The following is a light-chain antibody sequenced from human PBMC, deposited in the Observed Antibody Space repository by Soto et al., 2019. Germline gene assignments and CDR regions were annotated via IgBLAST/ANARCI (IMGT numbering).Light chain of an antibody. J-gene: IGKJ1*01. Sequence: EIVLTQSPGTLSLSPGERATLSCRASQSVSSYLAWYQQNPGQAPRLLIYGASSRATGIPDRFSGSGSGTDFTLTISRLEPEDFAVYYCQHYGSSPRTFGQGTKVEIK. CDR2: GAS. CDR1: QSVSSY. CDR3: QHYGSSPRT. V-gene: IGKV3-20*01.